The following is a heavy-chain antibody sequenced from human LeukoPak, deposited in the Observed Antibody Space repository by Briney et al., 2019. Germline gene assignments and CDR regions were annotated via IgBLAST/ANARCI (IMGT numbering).Heavy chain of an antibody. J-gene: IGHJ4*02. CDR1: GFTFASYA. CDR3: TRGVYFDY. D-gene: IGHD2-8*01. CDR2: IRSKAYGGTT. Sequence: GVSLRLSCTASGFTFASYAMSWVRQAPGKGLEWVGFIRSKAYGGTTEYAASVKGRFTISRDDSKSIAYLQMNSLKTEDTAVYYCTRGVYFDYWGQGTLVTVSS. V-gene: IGHV3-49*04.